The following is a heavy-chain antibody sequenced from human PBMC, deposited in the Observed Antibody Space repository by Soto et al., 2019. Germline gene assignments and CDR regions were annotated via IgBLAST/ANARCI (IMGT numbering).Heavy chain of an antibody. CDR3: ARVAGLYCSGGSCPFDY. Sequence: SVKVSCKASGGTFSSYAISWVRQAPGQGLEWMGGIIPIFGTANYAQKFQGRVTITADESTSTAYMELSSLRSEDTAVYYCARVAGLYCSGGSCPFDYWGQGTLVTVSS. CDR2: IIPIFGTA. J-gene: IGHJ4*02. V-gene: IGHV1-69*13. D-gene: IGHD2-15*01. CDR1: GGTFSSYA.